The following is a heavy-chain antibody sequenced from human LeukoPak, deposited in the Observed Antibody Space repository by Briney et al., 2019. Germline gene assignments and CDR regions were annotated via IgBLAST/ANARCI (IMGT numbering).Heavy chain of an antibody. Sequence: SETLSLTCTVSGASISGSAYYWGWIRQPPGKGLEWIGNIYYSGSTYYNESLESRVTISIDTSKNQFSLKLNSVTAADTAMYYCAKSGGYGLIDYWGQGTLVTVSS. J-gene: IGHJ4*02. D-gene: IGHD1-26*01. CDR3: AKSGGYGLIDY. CDR2: IYYSGST. V-gene: IGHV4-39*01. CDR1: GASISGSAYY.